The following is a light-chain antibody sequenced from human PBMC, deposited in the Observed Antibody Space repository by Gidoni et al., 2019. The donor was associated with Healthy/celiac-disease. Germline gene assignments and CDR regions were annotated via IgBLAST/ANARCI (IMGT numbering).Light chain of an antibody. J-gene: IGLJ2*01. CDR3: RSYTSSSLV. Sequence: QSVLPQPASVSGSPGQAITISCTGTSSDVGGYNYVSWYQQHPGKAPELMIYEVSNRPSGVSNRFSGSKSGNTASLTISGLQAEDEADYYCRSYTSSSLVFGGGTKL. CDR2: EVS. V-gene: IGLV2-14*01. CDR1: SSDVGGYNY.